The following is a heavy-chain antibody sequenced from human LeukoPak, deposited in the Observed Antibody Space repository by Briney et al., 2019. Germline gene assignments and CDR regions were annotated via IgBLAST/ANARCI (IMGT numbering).Heavy chain of an antibody. CDR1: GYSISSGYY. CDR2: IYHSGST. CDR3: ARGIAEYSYGYVPLYYFDY. D-gene: IGHD5-18*01. V-gene: IGHV4-38-2*01. J-gene: IGHJ4*02. Sequence: SETLSLTCAVSGYSISSGYYWGWIRQPPGKGLEWIGSIYHSGSTYYNPSLKSRVTISVDTSKNQFSLELSSVTAADTAVYYCARGIAEYSYGYVPLYYFDYWGQGTLVTVSS.